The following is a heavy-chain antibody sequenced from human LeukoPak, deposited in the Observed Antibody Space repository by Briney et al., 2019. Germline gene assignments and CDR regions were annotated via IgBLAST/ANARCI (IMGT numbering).Heavy chain of an antibody. J-gene: IGHJ4*02. CDR1: GSTFSSYG. D-gene: IGHD3-10*01. V-gene: IGHV3-33*01. Sequence: PGGSLRLSCAASGSTFSSYGMHWVRQAPGKGLEWLAAIWYDGSNKYYADSVKGRFTISRDNSKNTLYLQMNSLRAEDTAVYYCATVTSGLTYFDYWGQGTLVTVSS. CDR3: ATVTSGLTYFDY. CDR2: IWYDGSNK.